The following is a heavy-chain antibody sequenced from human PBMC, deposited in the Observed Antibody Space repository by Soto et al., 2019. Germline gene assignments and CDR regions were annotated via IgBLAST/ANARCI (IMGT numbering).Heavy chain of an antibody. CDR3: ASVDGSGTGVYSYYGMDV. CDR2: ISSSSSYT. Sequence: RRLSCAASGFTFSDYYMSWIRQAPGKGLEWVSYISSSSSYTNYADSVKGRFTISRDNAKNSLYLQMNSLRAEDTAVYYCASVDGSGTGVYSYYGMDVWGPGTTVTVSS. CDR1: GFTFSDYY. V-gene: IGHV3-11*06. J-gene: IGHJ6*02. D-gene: IGHD3-10*01.